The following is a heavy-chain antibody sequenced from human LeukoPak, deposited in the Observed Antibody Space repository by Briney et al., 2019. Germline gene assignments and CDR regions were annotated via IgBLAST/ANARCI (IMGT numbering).Heavy chain of an antibody. CDR3: AKDRLLNCRGDCYIFDY. V-gene: IGHV3-43D*03. Sequence: PGGSLRLSCAASGFTFDDYAMHWVRQAPGKGLEWVSLISWDGGSTYYADSVKGRFTISRDNSKNSLYLQMNSLRTEDTALYYCAKDRLLNCRGDCYIFDYWGQGTLVTVSS. CDR1: GFTFDDYA. D-gene: IGHD2-21*01. CDR2: ISWDGGST. J-gene: IGHJ4*02.